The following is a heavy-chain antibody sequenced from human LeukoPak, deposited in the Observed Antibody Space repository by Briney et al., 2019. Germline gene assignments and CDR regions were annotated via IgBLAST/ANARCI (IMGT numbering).Heavy chain of an antibody. CDR1: GGSISSSVYY. V-gene: IGHV4-39*07. CDR2: IYHSGST. Sequence: PSETLSLTCTVSGGSISSSVYYWGWIWQPPGKGLEWIGSIYHSGSTYYNPSLKSRVTISVDTSKNQFSLKLSSVTAADTAVYYCARSQPYYYDSSGYYEPIDYWGQGTLVTVSS. J-gene: IGHJ4*02. D-gene: IGHD3-22*01. CDR3: ARSQPYYYDSSGYYEPIDY.